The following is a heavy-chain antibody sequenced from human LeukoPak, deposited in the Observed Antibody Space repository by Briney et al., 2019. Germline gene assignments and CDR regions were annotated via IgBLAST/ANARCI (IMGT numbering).Heavy chain of an antibody. V-gene: IGHV1-2*02. Sequence: ASVIVSCKASGYTFTGYYMHWVRQAPGQGLEWMGWINPNSGDTRFAQKFQGRVTMTRDTSISTAYMELSRLRSDDTAVYYCARVFGVSYYYYMDVWGKGTTVTVSS. D-gene: IGHD2-8*01. CDR2: INPNSGDT. CDR3: ARVFGVSYYYYMDV. J-gene: IGHJ6*03. CDR1: GYTFTGYY.